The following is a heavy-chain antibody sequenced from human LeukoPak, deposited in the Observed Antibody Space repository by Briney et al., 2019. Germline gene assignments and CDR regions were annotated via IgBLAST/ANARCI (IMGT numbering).Heavy chain of an antibody. CDR1: GGSITFGSYY. CDR2: IYTSGRT. Sequence: SQTLSLTCTVSGGSITFGSYYWTWIRQPAGKGLEWIGRIYTSGRTFYNPSLKSRVTISMDTSMNQFSLRLDSVTAADTAVYYCARARVIPASFDDWGQGTLVTVSS. CDR3: ARARVIPASFDD. V-gene: IGHV4-61*02. D-gene: IGHD3-16*02. J-gene: IGHJ4*02.